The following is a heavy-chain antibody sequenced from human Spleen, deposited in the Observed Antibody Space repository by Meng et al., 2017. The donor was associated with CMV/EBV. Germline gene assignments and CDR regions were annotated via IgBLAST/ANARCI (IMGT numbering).Heavy chain of an antibody. V-gene: IGHV4-34*01. CDR2: INHSGST. D-gene: IGHD6-25*01. CDR3: ARDHEPQRGLDY. J-gene: IGHJ4*02. Sequence: SETLSLTCAVYGGSLSGYYWSWVRQPPGKGLEWIGEINHSGSTMFNPSLKSRVSISIDTSKMQFSLRLTSVTAADTAVYYCARDHEPQRGLDYWGQGTQVTVSS. CDR1: GGSLSGYY.